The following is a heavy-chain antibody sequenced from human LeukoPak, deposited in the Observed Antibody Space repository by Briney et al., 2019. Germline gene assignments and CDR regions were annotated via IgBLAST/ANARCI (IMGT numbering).Heavy chain of an antibody. J-gene: IGHJ6*02. V-gene: IGHV3-9*01. CDR1: GFTFDDYA. CDR3: AKDMGSISYYGMDV. CDR2: ISWNSGSI. D-gene: IGHD2-2*01. Sequence: GGSLRLSCAASGFTFDDYAMHWVRQAPGKGLEWVSGISWNSGSIGYADSVKGRFTISRDNAKNSLYLQMNSLRAEDTALYYCAKDMGSISYYGMDVWGQGTTVTVSS.